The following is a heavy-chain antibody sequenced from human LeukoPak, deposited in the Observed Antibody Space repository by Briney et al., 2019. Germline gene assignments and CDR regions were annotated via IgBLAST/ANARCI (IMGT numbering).Heavy chain of an antibody. CDR2: ISWNSGSI. V-gene: IGHV3-9*01. Sequence: GGSLRLSCAASGFTFDDYAMHWVRQAPGKGLEWVSGISWNSGSIGYADSVKGRFTISRDNAKNSLYLQMNSLRAEDTALYYCAKGAYGSGSHFDYWGQGTLVTVSS. D-gene: IGHD3-10*01. J-gene: IGHJ4*02. CDR1: GFTFDDYA. CDR3: AKGAYGSGSHFDY.